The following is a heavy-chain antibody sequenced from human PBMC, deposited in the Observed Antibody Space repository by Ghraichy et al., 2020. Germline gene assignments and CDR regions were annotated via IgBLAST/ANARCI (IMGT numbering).Heavy chain of an antibody. Sequence: ASVKVSCKASGYTFTSYDINWVRQATGQGLEWMGWMNPNSGNTGYAQKFQGRVTMTRNTSISTAYMELSSLRSEDTAVYYCARGPRSIRAHIVVVPAAIRVWWFDPWGQGTLVTVSS. CDR2: MNPNSGNT. D-gene: IGHD2-2*02. V-gene: IGHV1-8*01. CDR1: GYTFTSYD. J-gene: IGHJ5*02. CDR3: ARGPRSIRAHIVVVPAAIRVWWFDP.